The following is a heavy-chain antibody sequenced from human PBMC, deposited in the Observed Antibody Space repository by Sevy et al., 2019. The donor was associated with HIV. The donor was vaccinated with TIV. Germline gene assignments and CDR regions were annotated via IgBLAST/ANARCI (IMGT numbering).Heavy chain of an antibody. J-gene: IGHJ4*02. D-gene: IGHD1-1*01. CDR3: ARRVFNRNDVDY. CDR2: IYYSGST. V-gene: IGHV4-59*01. CDR1: GGSMNIYY. Sequence: SETLSLTCTVSGGSMNIYYWSWIRQPPGKGLEWIGYIYYSGSTNYNPSLKSRVTISVDTSKNQFSLKLRSVTAADTAAYYCARRVFNRNDVDYWGQGTLVTVSS.